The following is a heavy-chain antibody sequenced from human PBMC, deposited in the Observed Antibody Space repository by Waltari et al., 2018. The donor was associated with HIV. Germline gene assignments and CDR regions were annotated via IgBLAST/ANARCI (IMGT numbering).Heavy chain of an antibody. V-gene: IGHV3-15*01. Sequence: GGGLVKPGGSLRVSCAASGFTFSNAWMSWVRQAPGKGLEWVGHIKTKADGGAADYAAPVKGRFTISRDDSKNTPYPQMDSLKTEGTAGYYCTTKMIRKVSYFYRKDVLGQGTTVTVSS. CDR2: IKTKADGGAA. D-gene: IGHD3-10*01. CDR3: TTKMIRKVSYFYRKDV. CDR1: GFTFSNAW. J-gene: IGHJ6*02.